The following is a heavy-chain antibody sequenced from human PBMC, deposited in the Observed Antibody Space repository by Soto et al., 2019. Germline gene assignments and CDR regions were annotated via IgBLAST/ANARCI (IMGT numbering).Heavy chain of an antibody. D-gene: IGHD3-16*02. Sequence: GGSLRLSCAASGFTFSDYYMSWIRQAPGKGLEWVSYISSSGSTIYYADSVKGRFTISRDNAKNSLYLQMNSLRAEDTAVYYCARERRKSDYIWGSYRYPNAFDIWGQGTMVTISS. CDR1: GFTFSDYY. CDR3: ARERRKSDYIWGSYRYPNAFDI. V-gene: IGHV3-11*01. CDR2: ISSSGSTI. J-gene: IGHJ3*02.